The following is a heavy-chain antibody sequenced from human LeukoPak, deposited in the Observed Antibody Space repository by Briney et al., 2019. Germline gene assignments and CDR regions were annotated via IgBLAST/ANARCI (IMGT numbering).Heavy chain of an antibody. D-gene: IGHD6-19*01. Sequence: GGSLRLSCTASGFTFSSYAMSWVRQAPGKGLQGVSGISGSGDSTYCADSVKGRFTVSRDNSKTTLFLQMSSLRAEDTAVYYCAKEPYGIAVAGVGYFDYWGQGTLVTVSS. V-gene: IGHV3-23*01. CDR3: AKEPYGIAVAGVGYFDY. J-gene: IGHJ4*02. CDR1: GFTFSSYA. CDR2: ISGSGDST.